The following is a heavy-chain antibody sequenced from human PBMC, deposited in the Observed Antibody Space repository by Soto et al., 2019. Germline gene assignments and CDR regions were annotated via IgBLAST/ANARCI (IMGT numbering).Heavy chain of an antibody. CDR3: ARLGSTSWLNGTDV. Sequence: ASVKVSCKASGYTFTSYDINWVRQATGQGLEWMGWMNPNSGNTGYAQKFQGRVTMTRNTSISTAYMELSSLRSEDTAVYYCARLGSTSWLNGTDVWGQGTTVTVSS. CDR1: GYTFTSYD. V-gene: IGHV1-8*01. CDR2: MNPNSGNT. D-gene: IGHD2-2*01. J-gene: IGHJ6*02.